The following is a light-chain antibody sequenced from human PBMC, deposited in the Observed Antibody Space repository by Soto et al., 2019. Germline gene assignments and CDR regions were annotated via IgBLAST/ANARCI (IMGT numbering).Light chain of an antibody. Sequence: EIQMTHYPSSLSASVGDRVTISCRASQGISTSLNWYQQKPGTAPRLLIYRASSVKSGVPPRFSGSGSGRDFTLTISSLRPEDIATYFCQHSYTSPWTFGQGTKVDI. CDR2: RAS. CDR1: QGISTS. V-gene: IGKV1-39*01. CDR3: QHSYTSPWT. J-gene: IGKJ1*01.